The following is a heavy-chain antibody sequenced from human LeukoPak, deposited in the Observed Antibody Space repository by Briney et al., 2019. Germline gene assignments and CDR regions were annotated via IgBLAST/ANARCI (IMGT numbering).Heavy chain of an antibody. CDR3: AKESGLVVHNWFDP. J-gene: IGHJ5*02. CDR1: GFTFSSYG. V-gene: IGHV3-30*18. CDR2: ISYDGSNK. D-gene: IGHD3-22*01. Sequence: GGSLRLSCAAPGFTFSSYGMHWVRQAPGKGLEWVAVISYDGSNKYYADSVKGRFTISRDNSKNTLYLQMNSLRAEDTAVYYCAKESGLVVHNWFDPWGQGTLVTVSS.